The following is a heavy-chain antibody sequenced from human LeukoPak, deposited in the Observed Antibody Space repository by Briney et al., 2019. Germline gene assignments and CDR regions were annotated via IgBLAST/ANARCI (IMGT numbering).Heavy chain of an antibody. CDR3: ARARDKESSGWFYYYYYGMDV. J-gene: IGHJ6*02. CDR2: IYCSGST. Sequence: PSETLSLTCTVSGGSISSYYWSWIRQPPGKGLEWIGYIYCSGSTNYNPSLKSRVTISVDTSKNQFSLKLSSVTAADTAVYYCARARDKESSGWFYYYYYGMDVWGQGTTVTVSS. CDR1: GGSISSYY. V-gene: IGHV4-59*01. D-gene: IGHD6-19*01.